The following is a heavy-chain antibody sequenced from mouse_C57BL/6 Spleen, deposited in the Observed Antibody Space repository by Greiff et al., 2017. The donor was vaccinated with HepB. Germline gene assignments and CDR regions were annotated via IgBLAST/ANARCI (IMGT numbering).Heavy chain of an antibody. Sequence: VQLQQSGAELVKPGASVKLSCKASGYTFTSYWMQWVKQRPGQGLEWIGEIDPSDSYTNYNQKFKGKATLNVDTSSSTAYMQLSSLTSEDSAVYYCARSALYYYGSSYGYWGQGTTLTVSS. J-gene: IGHJ2*01. CDR2: IDPSDSYT. V-gene: IGHV1-50*01. CDR3: ARSALYYYGSSYGY. D-gene: IGHD1-1*01. CDR1: GYTFTSYW.